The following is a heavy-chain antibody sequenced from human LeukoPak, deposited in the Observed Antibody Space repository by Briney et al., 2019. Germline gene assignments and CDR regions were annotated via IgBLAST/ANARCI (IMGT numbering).Heavy chain of an antibody. CDR2: ISYDGSNK. V-gene: IGHV3-30-3*01. D-gene: IGHD3-3*01. CDR1: GFTFNTYS. J-gene: IGHJ4*02. Sequence: PGRSLRLSCVASGFTFNTYSMHWVRQAPGKGLEWVAVISYDGSNKYYADSVKGRFTISRDNSKNTLYLQMNSLRAEDTAVYYCARDLRFLEWIYIDYWGQGTLVTVSS. CDR3: ARDLRFLEWIYIDY.